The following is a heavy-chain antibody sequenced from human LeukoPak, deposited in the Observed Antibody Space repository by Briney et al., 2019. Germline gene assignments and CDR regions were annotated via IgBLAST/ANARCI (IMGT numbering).Heavy chain of an antibody. J-gene: IGHJ5*02. Sequence: ASVKVSCKASGYTFTSYGISWVRQAPGQGLEWMGWISAYNGNTNYAQKLQGRVTMTTDTSTSTAYMELRSLRSDDTAVYYCARAPLHFYDSWSGYYHWGQGTLVTVSS. CDR1: GYTFTSYG. D-gene: IGHD3-3*01. V-gene: IGHV1-18*01. CDR2: ISAYNGNT. CDR3: ARAPLHFYDSWSGYYH.